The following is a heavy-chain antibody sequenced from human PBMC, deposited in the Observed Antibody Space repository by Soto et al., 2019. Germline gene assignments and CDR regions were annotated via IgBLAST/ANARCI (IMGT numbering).Heavy chain of an antibody. J-gene: IGHJ5*02. V-gene: IGHV1-2*06. CDR1: GYTFIGYY. CDR3: GRDGVGATPLGWFDP. Sequence: ASVKVSCKASGYTFIGYYIHWVRQAPGQGLEWMGRINPRSGDTTYAQKFQGRLTMTRDTSISTAYMELSSLRSDDTAVYYCGRDGVGATPLGWFDPWGQGSLVTV. D-gene: IGHD1-26*01. CDR2: INPRSGDT.